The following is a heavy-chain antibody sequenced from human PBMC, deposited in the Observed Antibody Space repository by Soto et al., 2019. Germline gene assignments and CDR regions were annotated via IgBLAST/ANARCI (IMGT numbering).Heavy chain of an antibody. CDR2: IYYSGST. J-gene: IGHJ4*02. V-gene: IGHV4-30-4*01. Sequence: QVQLQESGPGLVKPSQTLSLTCTVSGGSISSGDYYWSWIRQPPGKGLEWIGYIYYSGSTYYIPSLECRVTISVDTSKNQFSLQLSSVTAADTAVYYCARMWEDSSGYYDYWGQGTLVTVSS. CDR3: ARMWEDSSGYYDY. D-gene: IGHD3-22*01. CDR1: GGSISSGDYY.